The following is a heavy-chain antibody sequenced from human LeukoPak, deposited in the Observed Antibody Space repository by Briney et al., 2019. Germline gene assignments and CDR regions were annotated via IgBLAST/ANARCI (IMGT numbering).Heavy chain of an antibody. CDR1: GGSISSHY. D-gene: IGHD6-6*01. V-gene: IGHV4-59*11. CDR3: ARRLAARPYYFDY. Sequence: SETLSLTCTVSGGSISSHYWSWIRQPPGKGLEWVGHIYYSESTSYNPSLKSRVTISVDTSKNQFSLKLSSVTAADTALYYCARRLAARPYYFDYWGQGTLVTVPS. J-gene: IGHJ4*02. CDR2: IYYSEST.